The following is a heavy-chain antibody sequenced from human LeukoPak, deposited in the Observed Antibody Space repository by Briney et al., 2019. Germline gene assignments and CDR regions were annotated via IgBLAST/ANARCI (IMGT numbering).Heavy chain of an antibody. J-gene: IGHJ3*02. CDR2: IYSGGST. CDR3: AGDAAYGDPHDAFDI. Sequence: PGGSLRLSCAASGFTVSSNYMSWVRQAPGKGLEWVSVIYSGGSTYYADSVKGRFTISRDNSKNTLYLQMNSLRAEDTAVYYCAGDAAYGDPHDAFDIWGQGTMVTVSS. V-gene: IGHV3-66*01. CDR1: GFTVSSNY. D-gene: IGHD4-17*01.